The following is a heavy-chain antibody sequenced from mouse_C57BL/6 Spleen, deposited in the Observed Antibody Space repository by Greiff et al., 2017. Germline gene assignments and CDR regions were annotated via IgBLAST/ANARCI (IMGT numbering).Heavy chain of an antibody. Sequence: VKLQESGPGLVQPSQSLSITCTVSGFSLTSYGVHWVRQSPGKGLEWLGVIWSGGSTDYNAAFISRLSISKDNSKSQVFFKMNSLQADDTAIYYCARNWELGYAMDYWGQGTSVTVSS. D-gene: IGHD3-1*01. CDR1: GFSLTSYG. CDR3: ARNWELGYAMDY. CDR2: IWSGGST. V-gene: IGHV2-2*01. J-gene: IGHJ4*01.